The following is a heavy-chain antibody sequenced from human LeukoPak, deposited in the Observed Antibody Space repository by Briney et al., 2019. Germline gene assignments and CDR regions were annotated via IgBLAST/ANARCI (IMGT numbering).Heavy chain of an antibody. CDR1: GGSFSGYY. Sequence: SETLSLTCAVYGGSFSGYYWSWIRQPAGKGLESIGHISTSGSTNYNPSLKSRVTMSVDTSKNQFSLKLSSVTAADTAVYYCARTKDGYNFDSWGQGTLVTVSS. CDR3: ARTKDGYNFDS. D-gene: IGHD5-24*01. J-gene: IGHJ4*02. CDR2: ISTSGST. V-gene: IGHV4-59*10.